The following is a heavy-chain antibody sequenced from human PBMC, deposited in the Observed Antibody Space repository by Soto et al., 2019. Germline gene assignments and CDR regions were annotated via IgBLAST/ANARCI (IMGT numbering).Heavy chain of an antibody. D-gene: IGHD5-12*01. CDR1: GYTFTGYY. V-gene: IGHV1-2*02. J-gene: IGHJ6*02. CDR2: INPNSGGT. Sequence: ASVKVSCKASGYTFTGYYMHWARQAPGQGLEWMGWINPNSGGTNYAQTFQGRVTMTTDTSTSTVHMEVRSLRSDDTAVYYCAREGVAPYYYYGMDVWGQGTPVTVSS. CDR3: AREGVAPYYYYGMDV.